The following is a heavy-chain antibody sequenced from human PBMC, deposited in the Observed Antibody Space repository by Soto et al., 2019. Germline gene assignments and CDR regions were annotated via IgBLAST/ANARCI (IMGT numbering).Heavy chain of an antibody. Sequence: QLQLQESGSGLVKPSQTLSLTCAVSGGSISSGGYSWSWIRQPPGKGLEWIGYIYHSGSTYYNPSLKSRVITSVDMSKNQFSLKLSSVTAAHKAVSYCAREDGDYFDYWGQGTLVTVSS. J-gene: IGHJ4*02. CDR2: IYHSGST. V-gene: IGHV4-30-2*01. CDR3: AREDGDYFDY. CDR1: GGSISSGGYS. D-gene: IGHD2-8*01.